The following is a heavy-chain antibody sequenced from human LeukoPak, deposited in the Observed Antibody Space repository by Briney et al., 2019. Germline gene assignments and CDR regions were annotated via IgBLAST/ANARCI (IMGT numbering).Heavy chain of an antibody. Sequence: GGSLRLSCAASGFSFSIHSMNWVRQAPGKGLEWISYISSSSTTIYYADSVKGRFTISRDDAKNLLYLDMNSLRAEDTAVYYCARGHTAVTRHFDFWGQGTLVTVSS. CDR3: ARGHTAVTRHFDF. CDR2: ISSSSTTI. V-gene: IGHV3-48*04. CDR1: GFSFSIHS. J-gene: IGHJ4*02. D-gene: IGHD4-17*01.